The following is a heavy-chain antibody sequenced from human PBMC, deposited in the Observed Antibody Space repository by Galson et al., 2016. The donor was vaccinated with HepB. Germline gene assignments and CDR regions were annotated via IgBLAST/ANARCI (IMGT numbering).Heavy chain of an antibody. CDR1: GFTFSGYA. D-gene: IGHD3-22*01. V-gene: IGHV3-30*04. Sequence: SLRLSCAASGFTFSGYAMHWVRQAPGKGLEWVAVISYDGSNKYYADSVKGRFTISRDNSKNTLYLQMDSLRDEDTAVYYCAREADFYDSTGYFPPFAYWGQGILVTVSS. J-gene: IGHJ4*02. CDR3: AREADFYDSTGYFPPFAY. CDR2: ISYDGSNK.